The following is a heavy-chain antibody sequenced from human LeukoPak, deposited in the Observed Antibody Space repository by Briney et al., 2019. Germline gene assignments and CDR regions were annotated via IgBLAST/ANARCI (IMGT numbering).Heavy chain of an antibody. V-gene: IGHV3-73*01. J-gene: IGHJ4*02. Sequence: GGSLRLSCAASGFTFSGSAMHWVRQASGKGLEWVGRIRSKANSYATAYAASVKGRFTISRDDSKNTAYLQMNSLKTEDTAVYDCTRRDGSELDYWGQGTLVTVSS. D-gene: IGHD5-24*01. CDR2: IRSKANSYAT. CDR1: GFTFSGSA. CDR3: TRRDGSELDY.